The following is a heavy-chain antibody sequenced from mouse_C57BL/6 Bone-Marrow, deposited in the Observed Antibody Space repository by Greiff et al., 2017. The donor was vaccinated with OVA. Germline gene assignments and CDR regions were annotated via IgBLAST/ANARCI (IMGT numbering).Heavy chain of an antibody. J-gene: IGHJ4*01. CDR1: GFSLTSYG. CDR2: IWSGGST. CDR3: AGIYYDYERAMDY. D-gene: IGHD2-4*01. V-gene: IGHV2-2*01. Sequence: VKVVESGPGLVQPSQSLSITCTVSGFSLTSYGVHWVRQSPGKGLEWLGVIWSGGSTDYNAAFISRLSISKDNSKSQVFFKMNSLQADDTAIYYCAGIYYDYERAMDYWGQGTSVTVSS.